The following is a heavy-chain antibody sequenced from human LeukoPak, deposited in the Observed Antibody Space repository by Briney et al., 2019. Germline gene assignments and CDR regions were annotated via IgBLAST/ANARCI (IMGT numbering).Heavy chain of an antibody. CDR2: ISSNGDST. CDR3: ARGRVSTLDY. J-gene: IGHJ4*02. V-gene: IGHV3-64*01. Sequence: GGSLRLSCAASGFTFSSYAMPWVRQAPGKGLEYVSAISSNGDSTYYANSVKGRFTISRDNSKNTLYLQMGSLRAEDMAVYYCARGRVSTLDYWGQGTLVTVSS. CDR1: GFTFSSYA. D-gene: IGHD2-2*01.